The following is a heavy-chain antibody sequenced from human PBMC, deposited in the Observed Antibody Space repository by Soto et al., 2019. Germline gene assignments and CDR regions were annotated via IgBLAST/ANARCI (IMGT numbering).Heavy chain of an antibody. CDR1: GGTFSSYA. CDR2: IIPIFGTA. CDR3: ARTGRGITIFGVVPLGFDP. D-gene: IGHD3-3*01. V-gene: IGHV1-69*01. J-gene: IGHJ5*02. Sequence: QVQLVQSGAEVKKPGSSVKVSCKASGGTFSSYAISWVRQAPGQGLEWMGGIIPIFGTANYAQKFQGRVTITADEYTSTAYMELSSLRSEDTAVYYCARTGRGITIFGVVPLGFDPWGQGTLVTVSS.